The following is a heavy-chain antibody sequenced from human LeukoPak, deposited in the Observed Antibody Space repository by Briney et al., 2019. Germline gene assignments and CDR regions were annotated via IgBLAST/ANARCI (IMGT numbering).Heavy chain of an antibody. D-gene: IGHD2-2*01. CDR1: GGSVSSGSYY. J-gene: IGHJ5*02. Sequence: SETLSLTCTVSGGSVSSGSYYWSWIRQPPGKGLEWIGYIYYSGSTNYNPSLKSRVTISVDTSKNQFSLKLSSVTAADTAVYYCARDRGGYQPPDYVYNWFDPWGQGTLVTVSS. V-gene: IGHV4-61*01. CDR3: ARDRGGYQPPDYVYNWFDP. CDR2: IYYSGST.